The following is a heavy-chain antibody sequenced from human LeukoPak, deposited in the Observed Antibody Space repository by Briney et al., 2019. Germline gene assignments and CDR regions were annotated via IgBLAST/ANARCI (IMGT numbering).Heavy chain of an antibody. CDR1: GGSISSGGYY. D-gene: IGHD2-15*01. V-gene: IGHV4-31*01. Sequence: SETLSLTSTVSGGSISSGGYYWSWIRQHPGKGLEWIGYISYSGSTYYSPSLKSQVTISLDTSKNQFSLKLSSVTAADTAVYYCARSRWRSVACDYWGQGTLVTVSS. CDR3: ARSRWRSVACDY. CDR2: ISYSGST. J-gene: IGHJ4*02.